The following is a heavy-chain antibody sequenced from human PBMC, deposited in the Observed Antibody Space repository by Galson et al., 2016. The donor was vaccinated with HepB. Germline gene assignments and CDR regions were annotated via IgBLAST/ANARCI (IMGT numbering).Heavy chain of an antibody. V-gene: IGHV3-64*04. J-gene: IGHJ4*02. Sequence: SLRLSCAASGFTFSSYAMHWVRQAPGKGREYVSAISSNGGSTYYADSVKGRFTISRDNAKNSLSLQMNSLRAEDTAVYYCARGDYRVTTSGTYFDHWGQGIVVTVSS. CDR2: ISSNGGST. D-gene: IGHD1-1*01. CDR3: ARGDYRVTTSGTYFDH. CDR1: GFTFSSYA.